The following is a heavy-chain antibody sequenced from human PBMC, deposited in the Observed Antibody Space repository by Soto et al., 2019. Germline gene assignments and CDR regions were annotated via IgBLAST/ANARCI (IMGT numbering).Heavy chain of an antibody. D-gene: IGHD2-21*02. J-gene: IGHJ4*02. V-gene: IGHV1-3*01. Sequence: QVQLVQSGAEVKKPGASVKVSCKASGYTFTSYAMHWVRQAPGQRLEWMGWINAGNGNTKYSQKFQVRVTITRDTSASTAYMELSSLRSEDTAVYYCARSIVVVTALDYWGQGTLVTVSS. CDR1: GYTFTSYA. CDR2: INAGNGNT. CDR3: ARSIVVVTALDY.